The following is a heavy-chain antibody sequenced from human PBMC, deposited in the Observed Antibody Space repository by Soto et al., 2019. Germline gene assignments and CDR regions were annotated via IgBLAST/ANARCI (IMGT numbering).Heavy chain of an antibody. Sequence: SETLSLTCTVAGGSISSVDYYWSWVRQSPEKGLEWIGYIYYTGSTYYSPSLKSRVSISIDTSKNQFSLNLTSVTAADTAVYYCARDPMPDQYYYGMDVWGQGTTVTVSS. CDR2: IYYTGST. V-gene: IGHV4-30-4*01. J-gene: IGHJ6*02. CDR1: GGSISSVDYY. D-gene: IGHD2-2*01. CDR3: ARDPMPDQYYYGMDV.